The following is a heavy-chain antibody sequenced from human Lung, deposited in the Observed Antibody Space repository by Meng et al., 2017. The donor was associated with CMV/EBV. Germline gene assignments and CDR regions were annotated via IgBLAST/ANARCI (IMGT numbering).Heavy chain of an antibody. Sequence: SXAASGFTFSSYAMHWVRQAPGKGLEYVSAISSNGGSTYYADSVKGRFTISRDNSKNTLYLQMGSLRAEDMAVYYCARVRGTTPLFDYWGKGTMVTVSS. CDR2: ISSNGGST. CDR3: ARVRGTTPLFDY. V-gene: IGHV3-64*02. J-gene: IGHJ4*02. D-gene: IGHD1-7*01. CDR1: GFTFSSYA.